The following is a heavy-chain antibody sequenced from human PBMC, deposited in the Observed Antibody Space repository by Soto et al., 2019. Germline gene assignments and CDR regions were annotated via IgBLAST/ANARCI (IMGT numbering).Heavy chain of an antibody. CDR1: GGTFSTYI. CDR2: IIPIPDIT. Sequence: QVQLVQSGAEVRKPGSSVKVSCKAPGGTFSTYIISWVRQAPGQGLEWMGRIIPIPDITNYAQKFQGRVTVTAARSTSTAYIELISLRSEDTAVYYCACDRITTRGDAFDLWGQGTRVTVSS. CDR3: ACDRITTRGDAFDL. J-gene: IGHJ3*01. D-gene: IGHD3-3*01. V-gene: IGHV1-69*02.